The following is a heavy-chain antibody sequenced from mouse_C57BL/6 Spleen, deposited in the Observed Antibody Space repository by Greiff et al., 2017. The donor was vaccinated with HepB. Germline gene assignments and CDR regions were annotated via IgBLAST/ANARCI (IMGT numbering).Heavy chain of an antibody. CDR3: ARALYPYYYAMDY. CDR1: GYTFTSYW. D-gene: IGHD2-12*01. Sequence: QVQLQHPGAELVMPGASVKLSCKASGYTFTSYWMHWVKQRPGQGLEWIGEIDPSDSYTNYNQKFKGKSTLTVDKSSSTAYMQLSSLTSEDSAVYYCARALYPYYYAMDYWGQGTSVTVSS. V-gene: IGHV1-69*01. CDR2: IDPSDSYT. J-gene: IGHJ4*01.